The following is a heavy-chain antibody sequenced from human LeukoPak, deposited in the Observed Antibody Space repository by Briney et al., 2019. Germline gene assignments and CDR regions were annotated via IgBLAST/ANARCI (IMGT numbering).Heavy chain of an antibody. CDR1: GFTFSSCA. D-gene: IGHD4-17*01. Sequence: GGSLRLSCAASGFTFSSCAMTWVRQAPGKGLEWVSAISGSGGSTYYADSVKGRFTISRDNSKNTLYLQMNSLRAEDTAVYYCAKRSPYGDYLYYYYYGMDVWGQGTTVTVSS. V-gene: IGHV3-23*01. CDR2: ISGSGGST. CDR3: AKRSPYGDYLYYYYYGMDV. J-gene: IGHJ6*02.